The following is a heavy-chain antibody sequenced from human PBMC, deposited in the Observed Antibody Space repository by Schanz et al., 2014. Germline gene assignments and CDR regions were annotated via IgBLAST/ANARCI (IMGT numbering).Heavy chain of an antibody. CDR2: ISYDGNTK. CDR1: GFVFSTFA. V-gene: IGHV3-30-3*01. CDR3: GRERRVSRCDCWRRNAY. D-gene: IGHD3-3*01. J-gene: IGHJ4*02. Sequence: VQLLESGGTVVQPGGSLRVSCAASGFVFSTFATYWVRQPPGKGLEWVALISYDGNTKYYADPVEGRFTISRDNSKNTLNLQMNSLRADDTAVYYWGRERRVSRCDCWRRNAYWGQGTLVTVSS.